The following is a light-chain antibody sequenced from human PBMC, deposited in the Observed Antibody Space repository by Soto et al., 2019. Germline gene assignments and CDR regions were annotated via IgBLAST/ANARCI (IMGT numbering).Light chain of an antibody. Sequence: EIVMTQSPATLSVSTGERATLSCRASQSVSSNLAWYQQKPGQAPRLLIYGASTSATGIPARFSGSGSGTEFTLTISSLQSEDFAVYYCEQYNNWPMYTFGEGTKLEIK. CDR3: EQYNNWPMYT. J-gene: IGKJ2*01. CDR2: GAS. V-gene: IGKV3-15*01. CDR1: QSVSSN.